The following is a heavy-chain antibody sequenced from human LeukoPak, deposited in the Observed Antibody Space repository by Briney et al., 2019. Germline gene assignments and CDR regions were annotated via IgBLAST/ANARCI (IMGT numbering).Heavy chain of an antibody. J-gene: IGHJ4*02. D-gene: IGHD2-2*01. V-gene: IGHV4-39*02. Sequence: SETLSLTCTVSGXSITSRGDYWCWIRLPPGKGQEWIGSIYYTGSTYYNPSLKSRVTISLDTSKNHFSLKLSSVTAADTALYYCASPIYCSSTSCPWFLWGQGTLVTVSS. CDR3: ASPIYCSSTSCPWFL. CDR1: GXSITSRGDY. CDR2: IYYTGST.